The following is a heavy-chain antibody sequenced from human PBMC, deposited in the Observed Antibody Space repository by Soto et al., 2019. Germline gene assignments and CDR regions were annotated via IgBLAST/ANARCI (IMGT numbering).Heavy chain of an antibody. D-gene: IGHD2-2*01. CDR3: ARDLNCISTSCYEYYYYGMDV. J-gene: IGHJ6*02. V-gene: IGHV1-69*13. Sequence: SVKVSCKASGGTFSSYAISWVRQAPGQGLEWMGGIIPIFGTANYAQKFQGRVTITADESTSTAYMELSSLRSEDTAVYYCARDLNCISTSCYEYYYYGMDVWGQGTTVTVSS. CDR2: IIPIFGTA. CDR1: GGTFSSYA.